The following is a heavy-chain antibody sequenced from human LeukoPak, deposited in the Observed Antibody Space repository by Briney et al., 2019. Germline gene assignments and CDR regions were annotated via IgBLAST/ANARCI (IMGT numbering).Heavy chain of an antibody. V-gene: IGHV4-61*01. Sequence: SETLSFTCTVSGGSVSSNSYYWSWIRQPPGKGLEWIGYIFYSGSTNYNPSLKSRVTISLDTSKNQFFLKLSSVTAADTAVYYCTRDRCSGGNCYSGYYYGVDVWGQGTTVTVSS. CDR2: IFYSGST. CDR1: GGSVSSNSYY. J-gene: IGHJ6*02. CDR3: TRDRCSGGNCYSGYYYGVDV. D-gene: IGHD2-15*01.